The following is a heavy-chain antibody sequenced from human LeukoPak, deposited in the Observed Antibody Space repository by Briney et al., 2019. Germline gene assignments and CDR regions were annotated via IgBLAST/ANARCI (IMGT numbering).Heavy chain of an antibody. CDR1: GGSISRSSYY. V-gene: IGHV4-39*01. CDR2: IYYSGST. D-gene: IGHD1-26*01. CDR3: ARHWELLYVFDY. J-gene: IGHJ4*02. Sequence: PSETLSLTCTVSGGSISRSSYYWGWIRQPPGKGLEWIGSIYYSGSTYYNPSLKSRVTISVDTSKNQFSLKLSSATAADTAVHYCARHWELLYVFDYWGQGTLVTVSS.